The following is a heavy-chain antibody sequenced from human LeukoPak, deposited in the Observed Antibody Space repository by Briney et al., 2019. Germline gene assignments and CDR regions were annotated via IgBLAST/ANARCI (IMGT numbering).Heavy chain of an antibody. Sequence: GGSLRLSCAASGFTFSRYGMHWVRQAPGKGLEWVAVVSFEGSNKYYADSVKGRFTISRDNSKNTLYLQMNSLRAEDTAVYYCARAYCTNGVCYSVVDYWGQGTLVTVSS. CDR1: GFTFSRYG. J-gene: IGHJ4*02. V-gene: IGHV3-30*03. CDR3: ARAYCTNGVCYSVVDY. CDR2: VSFEGSNK. D-gene: IGHD2-8*01.